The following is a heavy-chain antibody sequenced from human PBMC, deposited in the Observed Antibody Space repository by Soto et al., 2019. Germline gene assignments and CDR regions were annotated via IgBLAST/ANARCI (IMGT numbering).Heavy chain of an antibody. CDR2: IYYSGST. Sequence: SETLSLTCTVSGGSISSYYWSWIRQPPGKGLEWIGYIYYSGSTNYNPSLKSRVTISVDTSKNQFSLKLSSVTAADTAVYYCARGVGCHYDSSGYHDAFDIWGQGTMVTVSS. CDR1: GGSISSYY. V-gene: IGHV4-59*01. CDR3: ARGVGCHYDSSGYHDAFDI. J-gene: IGHJ3*02. D-gene: IGHD3-22*01.